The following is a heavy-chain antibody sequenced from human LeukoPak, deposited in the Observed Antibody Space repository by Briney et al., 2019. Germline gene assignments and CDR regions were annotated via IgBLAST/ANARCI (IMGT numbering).Heavy chain of an antibody. Sequence: GGSLRLSCAGSGFTFSSNPLSWVRQAPGKGLEWVAAINPSGGNTYYADSVRGRFTISRDNSKNTLYLQMNTLRAEDTAVYYCATTKQARRYFDYWGQGTLVTVSS. CDR1: GFTFSSNP. D-gene: IGHD1-1*01. V-gene: IGHV3-23*01. J-gene: IGHJ4*02. CDR2: INPSGGNT. CDR3: ATTKQARRYFDY.